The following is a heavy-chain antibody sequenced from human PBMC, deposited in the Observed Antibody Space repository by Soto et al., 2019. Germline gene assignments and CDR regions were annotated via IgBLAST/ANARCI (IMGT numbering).Heavy chain of an antibody. D-gene: IGHD5-18*01. CDR1: GGTFSGYA. CDR2: TIPIFGTA. CDR3: ARGRVDTAMVTGTPFSYYYGMDV. Sequence: ASVKVSCKASGGTFSGYAISWVRQAPGQGLEWMGGTIPIFGTANYAQKFQGRVTITADESTSTAYMELSSLRSEDTAVYYCARGRVDTAMVTGTPFSYYYGMDVWGQGTTVTVSS. V-gene: IGHV1-69*13. J-gene: IGHJ6*02.